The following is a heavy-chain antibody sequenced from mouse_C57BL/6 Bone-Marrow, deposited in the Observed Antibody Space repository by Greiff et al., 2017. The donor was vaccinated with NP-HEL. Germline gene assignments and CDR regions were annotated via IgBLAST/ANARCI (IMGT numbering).Heavy chain of an antibody. V-gene: IGHV1-55*01. CDR3: AREPFTTVVAPGV. CDR1: GYTFTSYW. Sequence: VQLQQPGAELVKPGASVKMSCKASGYTFTSYWITWVKQRPGQGLEWIGDIYPGSGSTNYNEKFKSKATLTVDTSSSTAYMQLSSLTSEDSAVYYCAREPFTTVVAPGVWGTGTTVTVSS. J-gene: IGHJ1*03. CDR2: IYPGSGST. D-gene: IGHD1-1*01.